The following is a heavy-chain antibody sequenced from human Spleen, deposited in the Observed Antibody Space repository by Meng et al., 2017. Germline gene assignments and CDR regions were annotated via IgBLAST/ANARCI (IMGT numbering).Heavy chain of an antibody. CDR1: GDSISSDYF. Sequence: QVQLQESGPGLVKPSQTLSLTCTVSGDSISSDYFWSWIRQPPGKGLEWIGYIYHGGSTDYNPSLRSRVTISVDTSKNQFSLKLSSVTAADTAVYYCTRGSGGSVWGQGTLVTVSS. CDR3: TRGSGGSV. CDR2: IYHGGST. V-gene: IGHV4-30-4*01. D-gene: IGHD3-10*01. J-gene: IGHJ4*02.